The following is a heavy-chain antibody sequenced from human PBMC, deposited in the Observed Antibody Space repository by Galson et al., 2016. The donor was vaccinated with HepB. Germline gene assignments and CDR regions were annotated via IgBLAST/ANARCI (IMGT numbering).Heavy chain of an antibody. CDR1: GFTFSSYW. CDR2: VSGSGTNT. J-gene: IGHJ4*02. CDR3: AKGDKVTGWDN. Sequence: SLRLSCAASGFTFSSYWMHWVRQAPGKGLEWVSAVSGSGTNTYHANSVKGRFTVSRDNSKNTLYLQMNSLRAEDTAVYYCAKGDKVTGWDNWGQGTLVAVSS. D-gene: IGHD6-19*01. V-gene: IGHV3-23*01.